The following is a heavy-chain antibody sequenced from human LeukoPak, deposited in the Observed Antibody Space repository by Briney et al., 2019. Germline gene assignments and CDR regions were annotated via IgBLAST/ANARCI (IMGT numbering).Heavy chain of an antibody. D-gene: IGHD3-3*01. J-gene: IGHJ4*02. CDR2: ISSSSSTI. CDR1: GFTFSSYS. CDR3: ARGGLRFLEWLFGY. V-gene: IGHV3-48*01. Sequence: GGSLRLSCAASGFTFSSYSMNWVRQAPGKGLEWVSYISSSSSTIYYADSVKGRFTISRDNAKNSLYLQMSSLRAEDTAVYYCARGGLRFLEWLFGYWGQGTLVTVSS.